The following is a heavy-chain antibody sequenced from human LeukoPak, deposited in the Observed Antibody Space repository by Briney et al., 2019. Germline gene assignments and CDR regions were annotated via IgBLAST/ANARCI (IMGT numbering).Heavy chain of an antibody. V-gene: IGHV3-23*01. CDR3: ASLSEEWLDYYYMAV. CDR1: GFTFSNYA. D-gene: IGHD6-19*01. CDR2: ISGSGGFT. J-gene: IGHJ6*03. Sequence: GGSLRLSCAASGFTFSNYAMSWARQAPGKGLEWVSAISGSGGFTYYTDSVKGRFTISRDNSKKQLYLQMNSLRVEDTAVYHCASLSEEWLDYYYMAVWGKGTTVTVSS.